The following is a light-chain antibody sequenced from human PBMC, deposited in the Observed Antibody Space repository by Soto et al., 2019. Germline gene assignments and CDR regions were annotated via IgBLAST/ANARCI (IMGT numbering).Light chain of an antibody. CDR2: EVS. Sequence: QSALTQPASVSGSPGQSITISCTGTSSDVGAYNYVSWFQQHPGKAPKLMIYEVSNRPSGGSNRFSGSKSGNTAPLTSSGLQAEDEADYYCNSYTSTTTLVFGGGTKLTVL. V-gene: IGLV2-14*01. CDR3: NSYTSTTTLV. J-gene: IGLJ2*01. CDR1: SSDVGAYNY.